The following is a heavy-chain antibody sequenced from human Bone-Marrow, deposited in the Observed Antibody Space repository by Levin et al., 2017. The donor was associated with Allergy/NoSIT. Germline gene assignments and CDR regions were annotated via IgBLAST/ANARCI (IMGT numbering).Heavy chain of an antibody. CDR2: IYPGDSDT. Sequence: GGSLRLSCKGSGYSFTSYWIGWVRQMPGKGLEWMGIIYPGDSDTRYSPSFQGQVTISADKSISTAYLQWSSLKASDTAMYYCARRGGSYLGFRGFDIWGQGTMVTVSS. V-gene: IGHV5-51*01. J-gene: IGHJ3*02. D-gene: IGHD1-26*01. CDR1: GYSFTSYW. CDR3: ARRGGSYLGFRGFDI.